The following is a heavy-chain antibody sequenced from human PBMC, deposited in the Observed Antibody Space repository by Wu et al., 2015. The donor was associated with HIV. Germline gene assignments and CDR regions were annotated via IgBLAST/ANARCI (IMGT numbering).Heavy chain of an antibody. V-gene: IGHV4-34*01. Sequence: QVQLQQWGAGLLKPSETLSLTCAVYGGSFSGYYWSWIRQPPGKGLEWIGEINHSGSTNYNPSLKSRVTISVDTSKNQFSLKLSSVTAADTAVYYCARGSPPYYDSSGNQGFDYWGQGTLVTVSS. CDR3: ARGSPPYYDSSGNQGFDY. CDR1: GGSFSGYY. CDR2: INHSGST. J-gene: IGHJ4*02. D-gene: IGHD3-22*01.